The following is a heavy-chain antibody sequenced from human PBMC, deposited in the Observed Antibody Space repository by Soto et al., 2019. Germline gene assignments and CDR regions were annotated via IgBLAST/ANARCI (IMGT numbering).Heavy chain of an antibody. D-gene: IGHD3-10*01. V-gene: IGHV3-33*01. CDR2: IWYDGSNK. Sequence: VAVIWYDGSNKYYADSVKGRFTISRDNSKNTLYLQMNSLRAEDTAVYYCARDRVLWFGELSRGYYYYGMDVWGQGTTVTVSS. J-gene: IGHJ6*02. CDR3: ARDRVLWFGELSRGYYYYGMDV.